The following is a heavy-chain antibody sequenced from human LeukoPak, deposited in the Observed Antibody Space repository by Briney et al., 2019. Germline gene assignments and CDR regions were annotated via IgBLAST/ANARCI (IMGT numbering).Heavy chain of an antibody. D-gene: IGHD3-3*01. V-gene: IGHV3-74*01. CDR1: GFTFSSYW. J-gene: IGHJ3*02. CDR3: ARVNLRFDAFDI. CDR2: INSDGSST. Sequence: GSLRLSCAASGFTFSSYWMHWVRQAPGKGLMWVSRINSDGSSTSYADSVKGRFTISRDNAKNTLYLQMNSLRAEDTAVYYCARVNLRFDAFDIWGQGTMVTVSS.